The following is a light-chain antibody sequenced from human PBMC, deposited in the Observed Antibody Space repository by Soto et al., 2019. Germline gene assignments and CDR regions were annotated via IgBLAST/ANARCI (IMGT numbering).Light chain of an antibody. CDR1: QSVSSSY. CDR3: QQYGSSSYT. J-gene: IGKJ2*01. V-gene: IGKV3-20*01. Sequence: EIVLTQSPGTLSLSPGERATLSCRASQSVSSSYLAWYQHKPGQAPRLLIYGASSRATGIPDRFSGSGSGTDFTLTISRLEAEDFAVYYCQQYGSSSYTFGQGTKLEIK. CDR2: GAS.